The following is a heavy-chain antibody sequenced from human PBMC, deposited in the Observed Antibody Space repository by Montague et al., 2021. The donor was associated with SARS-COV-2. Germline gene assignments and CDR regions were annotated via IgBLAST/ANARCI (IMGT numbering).Heavy chain of an antibody. J-gene: IGHJ4*02. CDR3: ARGRSGFFNPRDY. V-gene: IGHV4-39*02. CDR2: FYYTGST. CDR1: DDSITSSTYY. D-gene: IGHD3-3*01. Sequence: SETLSLTCAVSDDSITSSTYYWAWIRQPPGKGLEWIGSFYYTGSTYYNPSLKNRVTISVDTSKKHFSLTLNSVTAADTAVYYCARGRSGFFNPRDYWGQGTLVTVSS.